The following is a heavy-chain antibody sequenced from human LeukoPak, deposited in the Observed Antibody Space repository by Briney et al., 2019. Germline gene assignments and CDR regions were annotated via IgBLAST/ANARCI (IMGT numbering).Heavy chain of an antibody. J-gene: IGHJ6*02. CDR3: TRKSGDFWSGYRSFGLDV. Sequence: GRSLRLSCADSGSTLSTSAMHWVRQAPGKGLEWVAVMSYDGNTEYYADFVKGRFTISRDNSKNTLYLQMNSLRTEDTAVYNCTRKSGDFWSGYRSFGLDVWGQGTTVTVSS. CDR1: GSTLSTSA. V-gene: IGHV3-30-3*01. D-gene: IGHD3-3*01. CDR2: MSYDGNTE.